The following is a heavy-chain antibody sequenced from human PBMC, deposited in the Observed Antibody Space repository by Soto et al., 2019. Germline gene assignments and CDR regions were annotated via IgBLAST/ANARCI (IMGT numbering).Heavy chain of an antibody. Sequence: LKISCKGSGYSVTNYWIGWVRQMPGKGLEWMGMIYPDDSDTKYSPSFQGQVTFSADKSINTAYLQWSSLKASDTAIYYCARLEWLSLAAWFDPWGQGTLVTVFS. J-gene: IGHJ5*02. CDR2: IYPDDSDT. V-gene: IGHV5-51*01. CDR3: ARLEWLSLAAWFDP. D-gene: IGHD3-3*01. CDR1: GYSVTNYW.